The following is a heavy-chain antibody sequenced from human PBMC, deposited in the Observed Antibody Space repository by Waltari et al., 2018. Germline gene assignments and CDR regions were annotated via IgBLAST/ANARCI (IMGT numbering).Heavy chain of an antibody. CDR3: ARERAPYCGGDCYSHNWFDP. V-gene: IGHV3-33*01. D-gene: IGHD2-21*01. J-gene: IGHJ5*02. Sequence: QVQLVESGGGLVHPGRSLRLSCAASGFTLSRYGMHWARQAPARGMTWVAVIWYDGSNKFYADSVKGRFTISRDNSKITLYLQINSLRAEDTAVYYCARERAPYCGGDCYSHNWFDPWGQGTLVTVSS. CDR1: GFTLSRYG. CDR2: IWYDGSNK.